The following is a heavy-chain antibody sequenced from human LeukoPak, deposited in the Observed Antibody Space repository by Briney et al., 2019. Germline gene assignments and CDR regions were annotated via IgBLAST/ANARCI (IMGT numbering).Heavy chain of an antibody. CDR1: GFTFSSYA. CDR2: ISDSGGST. CDR3: ANQYYYGSGSPKRRYYFDY. D-gene: IGHD3-10*01. Sequence: PGGSLRLSCAASGFTFSSYAMSWVRQAPGKGLEWVSAISDSGGSTYYADSVKGRFTISGDNSKNTLYLQMNSLRAEDTALYYCANQYYYGSGSPKRRYYFDYWGQGTLVTVSS. J-gene: IGHJ4*02. V-gene: IGHV3-23*01.